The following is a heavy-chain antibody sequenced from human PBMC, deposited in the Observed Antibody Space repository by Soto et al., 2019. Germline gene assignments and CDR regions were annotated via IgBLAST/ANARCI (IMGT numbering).Heavy chain of an antibody. CDR1: GFTSSSYA. CDR2: ISDSGGST. J-gene: IGHJ4*02. D-gene: IGHD6-19*01. CDR3: AKARGYSSGSIDY. V-gene: IGHV3-23*01. Sequence: PGGSLRLSCAASGFTSSSYAMNWVRQAPGKGLEWVSAISDSGGSTYYADSVKGRFTISRDNSKNTVFLQMNSLRAEDTAVYFCAKARGYSSGSIDYWGQGTLVTVYS.